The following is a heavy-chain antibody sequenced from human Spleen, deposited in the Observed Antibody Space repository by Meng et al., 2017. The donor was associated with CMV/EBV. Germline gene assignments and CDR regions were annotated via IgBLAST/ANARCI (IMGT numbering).Heavy chain of an antibody. D-gene: IGHD6-13*01. CDR2: IYYTGST. CDR1: GGSITTNY. J-gene: IGHJ4*02. V-gene: IGHV4-59*12. Sequence: SETLSLTCTVSGGSITTNYWSWIRQPPGKGLEWIGYIYYTGSTHYNPSLKSRITISVDTSRNQFSLKLRSVTAADTAVYYCAREIRYSSSWSNFDFWGQGTLVTVSS. CDR3: AREIRYSSSWSNFDF.